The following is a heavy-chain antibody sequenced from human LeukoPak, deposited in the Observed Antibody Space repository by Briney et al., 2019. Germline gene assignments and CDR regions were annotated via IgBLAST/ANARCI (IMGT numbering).Heavy chain of an antibody. Sequence: SETLSLTCAVYGGSFSGYYWSWIRQPPGKGLEWIGYIYYTGRTNYNPSLKSRVTISVDTSKNQFSLKLSSVTAADTAVYYCARADYYASESYYERYFDYWGQGTLVTVSS. CDR3: ARADYYASESYYERYFDY. D-gene: IGHD3-10*01. J-gene: IGHJ4*02. CDR1: GGSFSGYY. CDR2: IYYTGRT. V-gene: IGHV4-59*01.